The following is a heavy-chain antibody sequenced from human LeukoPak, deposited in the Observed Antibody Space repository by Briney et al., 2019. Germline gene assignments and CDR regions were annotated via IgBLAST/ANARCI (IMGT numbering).Heavy chain of an antibody. D-gene: IGHD2-15*01. CDR2: IYYSGST. V-gene: IGHV4-59*08. CDR1: GGSISSYY. J-gene: IGHJ6*02. CDR3: ARSPPTYCSGGSCYYYGMDV. Sequence: SETLSLTCTVSGGSISSYYRSWIRQPPGKGLEWIGYIYYSGSTNYNPSLKSRVTISVDTSKNQFSLKLSSVTAADTAVYYCARSPPTYCSGGSCYYYGMDVWGQGTTVTVSS.